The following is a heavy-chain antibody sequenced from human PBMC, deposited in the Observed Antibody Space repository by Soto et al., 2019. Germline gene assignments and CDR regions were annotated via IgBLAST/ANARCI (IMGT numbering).Heavy chain of an antibody. V-gene: IGHV4-4*07. D-gene: IGHD6-19*01. CDR1: GGSISSYY. J-gene: IGHJ6*02. CDR2: IYTSGST. CDR3: ARGLYLGYSSGSYYYYGMDV. Sequence: ASETLSLTCTVSGGSISSYYWSWIRQPAGKGLEWIGRIYTSGSTNYNPSLKSRVTMSVDTSKNQFSLKLSSVTAADTAVYYCARGLYLGYSSGSYYYYGMDVWGQGTTVTVSS.